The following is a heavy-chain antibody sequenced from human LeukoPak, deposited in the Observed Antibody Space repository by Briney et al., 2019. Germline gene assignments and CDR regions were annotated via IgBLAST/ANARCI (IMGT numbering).Heavy chain of an antibody. D-gene: IGHD5-12*01. CDR2: IYSGGST. CDR1: GFTVSSNY. V-gene: IGHV3-66*01. J-gene: IGHJ3*02. CDR3: ARERGYSGYDSAFDI. Sequence: GGSLRLSCAASGFTVSSNYMSWVRQAPGKGLEWVSVIYSGGSTYYADSVKGRFTISRDNSKNTLYLQMNSLRAEDAAVYYCARERGYSGYDSAFDIWGQGTMVTVSS.